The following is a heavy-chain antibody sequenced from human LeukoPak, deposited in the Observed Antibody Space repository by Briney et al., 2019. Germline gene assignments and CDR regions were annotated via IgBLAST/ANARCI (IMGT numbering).Heavy chain of an antibody. V-gene: IGHV1-18*01. J-gene: IGHJ3*02. Sequence: ASVRVSCTASGYTFTSYGISWVRQAPGQGLEWMGWISGYNGITNYAQKVQGRVTMTTDTSTSTAYMELRSLRSDDTTMYCCAKDQVDFWSGPTAFDIWGQGTMVTVSS. CDR1: GYTFTSYG. CDR2: ISGYNGIT. CDR3: AKDQVDFWSGPTAFDI. D-gene: IGHD3-3*01.